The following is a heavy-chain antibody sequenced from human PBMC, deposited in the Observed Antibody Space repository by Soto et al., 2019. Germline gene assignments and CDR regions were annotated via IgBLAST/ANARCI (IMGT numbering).Heavy chain of an antibody. V-gene: IGHV1-18*01. CDR2: ISAYNGNT. D-gene: IGHD6-13*01. CDR3: ARGVAAAGTRMEDYYYYGMDV. J-gene: IGHJ6*02. Sequence: ASVKVSCKASGYTFTSYGISWGRQAPGQGLEWMGWISAYNGNTNYAQKLQGRVTMTTDTSTSTAYMELRSLRSDDTAVYYCARGVAAAGTRMEDYYYYGMDVWGQGTTVTVSS. CDR1: GYTFTSYG.